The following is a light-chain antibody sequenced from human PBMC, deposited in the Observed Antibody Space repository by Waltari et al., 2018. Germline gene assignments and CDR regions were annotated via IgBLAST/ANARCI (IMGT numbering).Light chain of an antibody. CDR1: SSDVGSYNL. CDR3: CSYAGSAISV. V-gene: IGLV2-23*02. Sequence: QSALTQTATVSGSPGQSITISCTGTSSDVGSYNLVSWYQQHPGKAPTLIIYDVNKRPSGVSNRVSGSKSGNTASLTISGLQAADEADYYCCSYAGSAISVFGGGTRLTVL. J-gene: IGLJ3*02. CDR2: DVN.